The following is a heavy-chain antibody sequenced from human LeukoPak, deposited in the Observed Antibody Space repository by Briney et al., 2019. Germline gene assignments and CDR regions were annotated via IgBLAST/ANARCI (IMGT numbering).Heavy chain of an antibody. V-gene: IGHV1-2*02. CDR2: INPNSGGT. CDR3: ARDGSSWYGGLYGMDV. J-gene: IGHJ6*04. Sequence: ASVKVSCKASGYTFTGYYMHWVRQAPGQGLEWMGWINPNSGGTSYAQKFQGRVTMTRDTSISTAYMELSRLRSDDTAVYYCARDGSSWYGGLYGMDVWGKGTTVTVSS. CDR1: GYTFTGYY. D-gene: IGHD6-13*01.